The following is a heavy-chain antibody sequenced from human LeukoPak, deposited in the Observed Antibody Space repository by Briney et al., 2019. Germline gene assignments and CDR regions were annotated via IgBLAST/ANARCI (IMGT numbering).Heavy chain of an antibody. CDR3: ARDQLSGWNYYGMDV. J-gene: IGHJ6*02. V-gene: IGHV4-34*01. Sequence: SETLSLTCAVYGGSFSGYYWSWIRQPPGKGLEWIGEINHSGSTNYNSSLKSRVIISVDTSKNQFSLKLSSVTAADTAVYYCARDQLSGWNYYGMDVWGQGTTVTVSS. CDR1: GGSFSGYY. D-gene: IGHD6-19*01. CDR2: INHSGST.